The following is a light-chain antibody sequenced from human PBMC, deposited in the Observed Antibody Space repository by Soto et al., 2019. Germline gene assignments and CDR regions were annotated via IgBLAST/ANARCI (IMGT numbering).Light chain of an antibody. Sequence: EIVMTQSPATLSVSPGERATLSCRASQSVNIYLAWYQQKPGQAPRLLIFGASYRATGIPARFSGSGSGTEFNLTISSLQSEDFAVYYCQDYDDWPTWTFGQGTKVEIK. CDR2: GAS. CDR1: QSVNIY. V-gene: IGKV3D-15*01. J-gene: IGKJ1*01. CDR3: QDYDDWPTWT.